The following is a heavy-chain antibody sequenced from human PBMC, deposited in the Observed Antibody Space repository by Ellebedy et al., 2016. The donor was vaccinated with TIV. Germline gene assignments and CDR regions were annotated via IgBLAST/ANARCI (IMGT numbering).Heavy chain of an antibody. V-gene: IGHV3-23*01. CDR2: ISGSGGST. D-gene: IGHD2-15*01. CDR1: GFTFSSYA. Sequence: ETLSLTCAASGFTFSSYAMSWVRQAPGKGLEWVSAISGSGGSTYYADSVKGRFTISRDNSKNTLYLQMNSLRAEETAVNYCAKVRGYCSGGSCLLAFDYWGQGTLVTVSS. CDR3: AKVRGYCSGGSCLLAFDY. J-gene: IGHJ4*02.